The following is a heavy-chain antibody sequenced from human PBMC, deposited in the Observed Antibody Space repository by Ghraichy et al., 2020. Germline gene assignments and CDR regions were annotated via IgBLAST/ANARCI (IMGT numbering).Heavy chain of an antibody. J-gene: IGHJ4*02. CDR1: GFTFSNAW. V-gene: IGHV3-15*01. CDR3: TTEEGDSSGYYGFGY. CDR2: IKSKTDGGTT. Sequence: GGSLRLSCAASGFTFSNAWMSWVRQAPGKGLEWVGRIKSKTDGGTTDYAAPVKGRFTISRDDSKNTLYLQMNSLKTEDTAVYYCTTEEGDSSGYYGFGYWGQGTLVTVSS. D-gene: IGHD3-22*01.